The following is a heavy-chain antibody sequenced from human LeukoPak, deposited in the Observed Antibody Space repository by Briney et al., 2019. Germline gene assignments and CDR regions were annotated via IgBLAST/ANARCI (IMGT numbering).Heavy chain of an antibody. D-gene: IGHD2-2*03. CDR2: IIPIFGTA. J-gene: IGHJ5*02. CDR1: GGTFSSYA. Sequence: SVKVSCKASGGTFSSYAIIWVRQAPGQGLEWMGGIIPIFGTANYAQKFQGRVTITTDESTSTAYMELSSLRSEDTAVYYCARAMDNEDNWFDPWGQGTLVTVSS. V-gene: IGHV1-69*05. CDR3: ARAMDNEDNWFDP.